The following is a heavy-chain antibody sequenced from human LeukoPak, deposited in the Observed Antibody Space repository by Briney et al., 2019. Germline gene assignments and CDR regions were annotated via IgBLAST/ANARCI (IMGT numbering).Heavy chain of an antibody. CDR2: MNTDSGNA. CDR3: ARGAVSPDCNGGSCYTFDY. CDR1: GYKLTSD. Sequence: ASAKVSCKASGYKLTSDINWMRQAPGQGLEWMGWMNTDSGNAEYAQKFQGRVTMTRDNSISTAYMELRSLRSEDTAVYYCARGAVSPDCNGGSCYTFDYLGQGTLVTVSS. D-gene: IGHD2-15*01. J-gene: IGHJ4*02. V-gene: IGHV1-8*01.